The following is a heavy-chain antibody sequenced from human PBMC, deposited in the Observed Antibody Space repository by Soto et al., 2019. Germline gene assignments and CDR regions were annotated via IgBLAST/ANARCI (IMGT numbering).Heavy chain of an antibody. V-gene: IGHV1-69*02. CDR3: ARAGRVGGYSYVPRGKDYYYYYMDV. J-gene: IGHJ6*03. Sequence: QVQLVQSGAEVKKPGSSVKVSCKASGGTFSSYTISWVRQAPGQGLEWMGRIIPILGIANYAKKFQGRVTITADKSTSKPDMELSSRRSEDTAVYHCARAGRVGGYSYVPRGKDYYYYYMDVWGKGTTVTVSS. CDR2: IIPILGIA. D-gene: IGHD5-18*01. CDR1: GGTFSSYT.